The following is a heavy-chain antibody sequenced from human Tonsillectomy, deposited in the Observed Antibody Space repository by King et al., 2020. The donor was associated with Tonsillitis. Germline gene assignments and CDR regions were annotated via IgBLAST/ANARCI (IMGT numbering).Heavy chain of an antibody. J-gene: IGHJ5*02. CDR3: VKDTVTAMT. CDR2: ISTNGGST. CDR1: GFTFSNYA. D-gene: IGHD2-21*02. Sequence: VQLVESGGGLVQPGGSLRLSCSASGFTFSNYAFHWVRQAPGKGLESVSAISTNGGSTYYADSVKGRITISRDNSKNTLYLQMSSLRPEDTALYYCVKDTVTAMTWGPGSLVTVSS. V-gene: IGHV3-64D*06.